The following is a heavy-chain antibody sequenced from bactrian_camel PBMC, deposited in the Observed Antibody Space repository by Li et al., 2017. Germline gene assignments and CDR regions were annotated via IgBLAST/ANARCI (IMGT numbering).Heavy chain of an antibody. CDR2: IYSDGSNT. J-gene: IGHJ4*01. D-gene: IGHD1*01. CDR3: AADSRWVCYSASWSEYHY. CDR1: VYSDSSSYC. V-gene: IGHV3-2*01. Sequence: VQLVESGGGSAQPGGSLRLSCAASVYSDSSSYCIGWFRQAPGKGLEWVSSIYSDGSNTYYADSVKGRFTISRDNAKNTVYLQMNSLKSEDTAMYYCAADSRWVCYSASWSEYHYWGQGTQVTVS.